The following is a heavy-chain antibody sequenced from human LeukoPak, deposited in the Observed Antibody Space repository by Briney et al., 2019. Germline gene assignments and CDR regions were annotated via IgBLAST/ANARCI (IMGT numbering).Heavy chain of an antibody. D-gene: IGHD2/OR15-2a*01. Sequence: GGSLRLSCAASGNYWMHWVRQVPGKGLVWVSHINSDGSWTSYADSVKGRFTISKDNAKNTVCLQMNSLRAEDTAVYYCVSFYETYWGRGTLVTVSS. CDR3: VSFYETY. CDR2: INSDGSWT. V-gene: IGHV3-74*01. J-gene: IGHJ4*02. CDR1: GNYW.